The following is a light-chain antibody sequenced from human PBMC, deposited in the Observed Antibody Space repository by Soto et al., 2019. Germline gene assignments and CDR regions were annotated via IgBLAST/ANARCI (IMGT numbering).Light chain of an antibody. Sequence: EIVLTQSPGTLSLSPGERSTRSFMSSQNFGSTYLAWYQQKRGQAPRFLIYGASSRATGIPDRFSGSGSGTDFTLTISRLEPEDFAVYYCQQYGRSPTTFGQGTKVDIK. CDR3: QQYGRSPTT. CDR2: GAS. V-gene: IGKV3-20*01. J-gene: IGKJ1*01. CDR1: QNFGSTY.